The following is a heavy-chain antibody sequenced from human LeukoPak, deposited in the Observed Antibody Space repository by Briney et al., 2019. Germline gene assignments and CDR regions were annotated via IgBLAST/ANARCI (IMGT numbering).Heavy chain of an antibody. Sequence: ASVKVSCKASGYTFTSYDINWVRQATGQGLEWMGWMNPNSGNTGYAQKFQGRVTITRNTSISTAYMELSSLRSEDTAVYYCARAYYYDSSGYADYWGQGTLVTVSS. CDR3: ARAYYYDSSGYADY. V-gene: IGHV1-8*03. CDR2: MNPNSGNT. D-gene: IGHD3-22*01. J-gene: IGHJ4*02. CDR1: GYTFTSYD.